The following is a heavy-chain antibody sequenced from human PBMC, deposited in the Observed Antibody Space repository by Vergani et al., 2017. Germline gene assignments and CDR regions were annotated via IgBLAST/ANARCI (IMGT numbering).Heavy chain of an antibody. V-gene: IGHV4-59*12. Sequence: QVQLQESGPGLVKPSETLSLTCTVSGGSISSYYWSWIRQPPGKGLEWIGYIYYSGSTNYNPSLKSRVTISVDTSKNQFSLKLSSVTAADTAVYYCATDPMVRGVGDVWGQGTTVTVSS. CDR3: ATDPMVRGVGDV. CDR2: IYYSGST. CDR1: GGSISSYY. J-gene: IGHJ6*02. D-gene: IGHD3-10*01.